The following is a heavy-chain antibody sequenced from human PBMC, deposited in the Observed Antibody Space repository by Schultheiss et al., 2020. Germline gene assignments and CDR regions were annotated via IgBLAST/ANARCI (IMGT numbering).Heavy chain of an antibody. J-gene: IGHJ6*02. D-gene: IGHD3/OR15-3a*01. CDR2: IIPILGIA. Sequence: SVKVSCKASGGTFSSYTISWVRQAPGQGLEWMGRIIPILGIANYAQKFQGRVTITADKSTSTAYMELSSLRSEDTAVYYCARARTGARYYGMDVWGQVTTVNVSS. CDR3: ARARTGARYYGMDV. CDR1: GGTFSSYT. V-gene: IGHV1-69*02.